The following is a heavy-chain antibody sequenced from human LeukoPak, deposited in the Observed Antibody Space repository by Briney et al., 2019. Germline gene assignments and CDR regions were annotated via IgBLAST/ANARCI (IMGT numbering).Heavy chain of an antibody. D-gene: IGHD3-3*01. CDR2: INWNGGTT. CDR3: AKGSGSYGQDLYS. Sequence: GGSLRLSCAGSGFTFDDYDMSWVRQPPGKGLEWVSNINWNGGTTGYADSVTGRFTISRDDSKNTLYLQMNSLRAEDTAVYYCAKGSGSYGQDLYSWGQGTLVTVAS. J-gene: IGHJ4*02. CDR1: GFTFDDYD. V-gene: IGHV3-20*04.